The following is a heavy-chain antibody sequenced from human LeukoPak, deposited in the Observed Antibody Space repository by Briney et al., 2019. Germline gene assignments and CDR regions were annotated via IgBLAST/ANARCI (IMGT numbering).Heavy chain of an antibody. CDR1: GFTFSGYG. D-gene: IGHD6-19*01. CDR3: ARVEGTGSGWPFDY. J-gene: IGHJ4*02. CDR2: IWYDGSNK. V-gene: IGHV3-33*01. Sequence: GRSLRLSCAASGFTFSGYGMHWVRQAPGKGLEWVAVIWYDGSNKYYADSVKGRFTFSRDNSKNTLYLQMYSLRAEDTAVYYCARVEGTGSGWPFDYWGQGTLVTVSS.